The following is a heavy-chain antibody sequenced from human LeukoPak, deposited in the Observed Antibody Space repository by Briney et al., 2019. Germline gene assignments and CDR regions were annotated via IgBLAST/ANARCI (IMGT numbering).Heavy chain of an antibody. J-gene: IGHJ4*02. CDR1: GGSISSYY. CDR2: IYYSGST. V-gene: IGHV4-59*08. Sequence: SETLSLTCTVSGGSISSYYWSWIRQPPGKGLEWIGYIYYSGSTNYNPSLKSGVTISVAPSKTHFSLKLSSVTAADTAVYYCARRGGYYYDSSGEGDYFDYWGQGTLVTVSS. D-gene: IGHD3-22*01. CDR3: ARRGGYYYDSSGEGDYFDY.